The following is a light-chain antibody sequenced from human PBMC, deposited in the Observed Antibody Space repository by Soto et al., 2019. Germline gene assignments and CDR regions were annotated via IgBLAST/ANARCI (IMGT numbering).Light chain of an antibody. CDR3: QEYNSAPWT. CDR2: PAS. CDR1: RAISNH. V-gene: IGKV1-27*01. J-gene: IGKJ1*01. Sequence: DIQMTQSPSPLSALEGARITIIFRASRAISNHLAWYKQKPGKVPNLLIYPASTLQTGVPSRLSGSGSGTDFTLTISSLQPEDVATYDCQEYNSAPWTFGQGSKVEIK.